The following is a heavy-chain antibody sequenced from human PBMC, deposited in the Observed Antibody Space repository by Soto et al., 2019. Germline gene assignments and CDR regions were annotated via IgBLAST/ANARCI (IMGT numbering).Heavy chain of an antibody. D-gene: IGHD6-19*01. CDR2: IYYSGST. J-gene: IGHJ4*02. CDR1: GGSISSYY. CDR3: ATAGSTAWYHTH. V-gene: IGHV4-59*01. Sequence: SETLSLTCTVSGGSISSYYWSWIRQPPGKGLEWIGYIYYSGSTNYNPSLKSRVTISVDTSKNQFSLKLSSVTAADTAVYYCATAGSTAWYHTHWGQGTLVTVSS.